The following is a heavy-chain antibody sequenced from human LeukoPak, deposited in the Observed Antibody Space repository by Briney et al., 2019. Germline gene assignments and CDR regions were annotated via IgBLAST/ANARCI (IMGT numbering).Heavy chain of an antibody. D-gene: IGHD6-19*01. J-gene: IGHJ4*02. CDR3: ARDNGWYYFDY. CDR2: ITSRSYI. CDR1: GFSFSTYW. Sequence: GGSLRLSCVASGFSFSTYWMHWVRQAPGKGLVWVSSITSRSYIYYADSVKGRFTISRDNAKNSLYLQMNSLRAEDTAVYYCARDNGWYYFDYWGQGTLVTVSS. V-gene: IGHV3-21*01.